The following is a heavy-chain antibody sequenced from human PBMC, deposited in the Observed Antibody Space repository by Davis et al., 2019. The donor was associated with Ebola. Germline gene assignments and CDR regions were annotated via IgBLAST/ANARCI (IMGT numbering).Heavy chain of an antibody. CDR3: ARDRVDRYYFDY. CDR2: IYYSGST. J-gene: IGHJ4*02. Sequence: MPSETLSLTCTVSGSSISTYYWSWIRQPPGKGLEWIGYIYYSGSTNYNPSLKSRVTISVDTSKNQFSLKLSSVTAADTAVYYCARDRVDRYYFDYWGQGTLVTVSS. V-gene: IGHV4-59*01. D-gene: IGHD5-12*01. CDR1: GSSISTYY.